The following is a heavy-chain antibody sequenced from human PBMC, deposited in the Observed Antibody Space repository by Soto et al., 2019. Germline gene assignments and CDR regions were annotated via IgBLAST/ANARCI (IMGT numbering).Heavy chain of an antibody. CDR2: FIGSVVSP. V-gene: IGHV3-23*01. CDR1: GFTFSSYA. Sequence: PGGSLRLSCAASGFTFSSYAMSWVRQAPGKGLEWVSSFIGSVVSPYYADSVKGRFTISRDNSKNTLYLQLNSLRAEDTAVYYCAKDAGPNYYDSSGYRADDAFDIWGQGTMVTVSS. J-gene: IGHJ3*02. D-gene: IGHD3-22*01. CDR3: AKDAGPNYYDSSGYRADDAFDI.